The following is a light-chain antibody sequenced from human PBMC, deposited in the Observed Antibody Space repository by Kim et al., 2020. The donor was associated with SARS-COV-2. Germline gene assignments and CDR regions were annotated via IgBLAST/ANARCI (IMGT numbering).Light chain of an antibody. V-gene: IGKV1-27*01. J-gene: IGKJ4*01. CDR3: QKYNSAPLP. CDR2: AAS. Sequence: DIQMTQSPSSLSASVGDRVTITCRASQGISNYLAWYQQKPGKVPKLLIYAASTLLSGVQSRFSGSGSVTDFTLTISSLQPEDVATYYCQKYNSAPLPFGGGTKVDIK. CDR1: QGISNY.